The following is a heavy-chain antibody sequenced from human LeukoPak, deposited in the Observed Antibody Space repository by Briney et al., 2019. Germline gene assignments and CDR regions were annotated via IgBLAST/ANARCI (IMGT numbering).Heavy chain of an antibody. CDR3: AGYYYDSSRGFDL. CDR2: INWNGAWT. J-gene: IGHJ5*02. D-gene: IGHD3-22*01. CDR1: GFKFDDYG. Sequence: GGSLRLSCAASGFKFDDYGLSWVRQAPGKGLEWVCDINWNGAWTGYADSVKGRFTISRDNAKNSLYLQMNSLRAEDTALYYCAGYYYDSSRGFDLWGQGTLVTVSA. V-gene: IGHV3-20*04.